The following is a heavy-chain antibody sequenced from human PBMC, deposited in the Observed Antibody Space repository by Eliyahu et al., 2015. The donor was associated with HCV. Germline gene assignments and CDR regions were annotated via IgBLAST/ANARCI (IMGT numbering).Heavy chain of an antibody. CDR3: TPDRSGWYY. Sequence: EVQLVESGGGLVQPGGSXKLSCAASGFTXSVSTMHWVRQASGKGLEWVGRIRSKANSYATAYAASVKGRFTISRDDSKNTAYLQMNSLKTEDTAVYYCTPDRSGWYYWGQGTLVTVSS. V-gene: IGHV3-73*02. CDR1: GFTXSVST. J-gene: IGHJ4*02. CDR2: IRSKANSYAT. D-gene: IGHD6-19*01.